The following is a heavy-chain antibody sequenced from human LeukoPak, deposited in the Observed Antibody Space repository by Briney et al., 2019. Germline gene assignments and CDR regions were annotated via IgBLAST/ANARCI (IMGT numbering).Heavy chain of an antibody. Sequence: PGGSLRLAWAASGFTFSRFPMHWVRQAPVKGLEWVALISSDGSDKKYADSVKGRFTMSRDKSKNTLYLQIHSLRVEDTAVYYCARDYPADHWGQGTLVTVSS. CDR3: ARDYPADH. J-gene: IGHJ4*02. V-gene: IGHV3-30-3*01. CDR1: GFTFSRFP. CDR2: ISSDGSDK.